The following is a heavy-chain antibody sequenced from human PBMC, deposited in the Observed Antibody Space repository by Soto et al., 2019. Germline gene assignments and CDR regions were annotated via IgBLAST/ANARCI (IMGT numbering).Heavy chain of an antibody. Sequence: QVQLQQWGAGLLKPSETLSLTCAVYGGSFSGYYWSWIRQPPGKGLEWLGESNHRGGNNYNPSLKSRVTISVDTSKNQFSLKLSSVTAADTAVYYCARGRYSSGWRQIFDYWGQGTLVTVSS. J-gene: IGHJ4*02. CDR1: GGSFSGYY. CDR2: SNHRGGN. V-gene: IGHV4-34*01. D-gene: IGHD6-19*01. CDR3: ARGRYSSGWRQIFDY.